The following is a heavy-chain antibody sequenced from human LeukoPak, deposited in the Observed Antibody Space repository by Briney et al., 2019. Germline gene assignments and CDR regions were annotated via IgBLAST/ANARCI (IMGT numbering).Heavy chain of an antibody. J-gene: IGHJ6*02. Sequence: GGSLRLSCAASGFTFSSYAMRWVRQAPGKGVEWGSVIYSVYITYYSDSVKCRFTFSRDNSKNTLFLQMISLRAEDTAVYYCSRGGNYYDTSSYFACMDVCGQGPTVTVSS. D-gene: IGHD3-22*01. CDR1: GFTFSSYA. CDR3: SRGGNYYDTSSYFACMDV. V-gene: IGHV3-66*01. CDR2: IYSVYIT.